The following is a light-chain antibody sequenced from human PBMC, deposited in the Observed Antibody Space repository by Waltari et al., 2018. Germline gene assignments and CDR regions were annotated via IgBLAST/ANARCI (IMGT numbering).Light chain of an antibody. V-gene: IGKV1-5*03. Sequence: DIQMTQSPSTLSASVGDRVTITCRASQNIVVYLSWYQQKPGRAPTLLIYKSSTLQSGVPSRFSGSGSETEFTLTISSLHPDDFATYYCQQYYSYLYTFGQGTKLEIK. CDR2: KSS. J-gene: IGKJ2*01. CDR3: QQYYSYLYT. CDR1: QNIVVY.